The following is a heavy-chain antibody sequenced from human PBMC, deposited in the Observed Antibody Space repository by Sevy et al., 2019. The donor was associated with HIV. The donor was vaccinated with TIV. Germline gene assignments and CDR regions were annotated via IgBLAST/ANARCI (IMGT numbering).Heavy chain of an antibody. CDR2: ISYDGSYE. Sequence: GGSLRLSCAASGFTFSSYELHWVRQAPGKGLEWVAIISYDGSYEYYADSVKGRFTISRDNSKNTLYLRMNSLRPDDTAVYYCAREEVRRELTTGLYYDYGLDVWGQGTTVTVSS. D-gene: IGHD4-17*01. CDR1: GFTFSSYE. J-gene: IGHJ6*02. V-gene: IGHV3-30-3*01. CDR3: AREEVRRELTTGLYYDYGLDV.